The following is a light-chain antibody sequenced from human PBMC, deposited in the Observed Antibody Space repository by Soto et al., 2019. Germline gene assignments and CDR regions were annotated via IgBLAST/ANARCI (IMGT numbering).Light chain of an antibody. V-gene: IGLV2-14*01. CDR1: SSDVGVYNH. Sequence: QSALTQPASVSGSPGQSITISCTGTSSDVGVYNHVSWYQQHPGKAPKLMIYGVNNRPSGVSSRFSGSKSGNTASLTISGLQAEDEAAYYCTSYTTSSTLVFGTGTKLTVL. CDR2: GVN. CDR3: TSYTTSSTLV. J-gene: IGLJ1*01.